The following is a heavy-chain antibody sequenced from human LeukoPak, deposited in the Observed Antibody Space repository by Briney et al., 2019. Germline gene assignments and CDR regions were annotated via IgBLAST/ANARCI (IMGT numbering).Heavy chain of an antibody. V-gene: IGHV3-23*01. D-gene: IGHD6-19*01. J-gene: IGHJ6*03. CDR2: INGGGNTT. Sequence: GGSLRLSCAASGFAFSSFAMGWVRQSPGKGLEWLSIINGGGNTTFYADSVKGRSTISRDNSKTTLYLHMHGLRPDDTAIYYCTKELHVAVAVADYYYFYMDVWGRGTAVSVSS. CDR3: TKELHVAVAVADYYYFYMDV. CDR1: GFAFSSFA.